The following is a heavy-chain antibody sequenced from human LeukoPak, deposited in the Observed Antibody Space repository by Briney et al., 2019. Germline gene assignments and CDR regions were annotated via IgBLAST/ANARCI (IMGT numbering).Heavy chain of an antibody. CDR3: ARDDCTNGVCFDY. D-gene: IGHD2-8*01. Sequence: ASVKVSCKASGYTFTGYYMHWVRQAPGQGLEWMGWINPNSGGTNYAQKFQGRVTMTRDTSISTAYMELSRLRSDDTAVYYCARDDCTNGVCFDYWGQRTLVTVSS. J-gene: IGHJ4*02. CDR2: INPNSGGT. V-gene: IGHV1-2*02. CDR1: GYTFTGYY.